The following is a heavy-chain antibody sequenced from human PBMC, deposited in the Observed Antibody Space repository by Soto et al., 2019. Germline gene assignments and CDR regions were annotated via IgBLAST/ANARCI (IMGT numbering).Heavy chain of an antibody. D-gene: IGHD5-12*01. Sequence: QVQLQQWGAGLLKPSETLSLTCAVYGGSFSGYYWSWIRQPPGKGLEWIGEINHSGSTTYNPSLKSRVTISVDTSKDQFSLKLSSVTAADTAVYYCARGRGSGYDSYYFDYWGQGTLVTVSS. CDR1: GGSFSGYY. CDR2: INHSGST. V-gene: IGHV4-34*01. J-gene: IGHJ4*02. CDR3: ARGRGSGYDSYYFDY.